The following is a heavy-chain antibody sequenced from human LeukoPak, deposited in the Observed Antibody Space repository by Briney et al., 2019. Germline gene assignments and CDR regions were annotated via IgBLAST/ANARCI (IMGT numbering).Heavy chain of an antibody. J-gene: IGHJ4*02. D-gene: IGHD3-10*01. Sequence: GGSLRLSCAASGFTFSSYGMHWVRQAPGKGLEWVAFIRYDGSNKYYADSVKGRFTISRDNAKNSLYLQMNSLRAEDTPVYYCARAKSAVRGVVDYWGQGTLVTVSS. CDR2: IRYDGSNK. CDR1: GFTFSSYG. CDR3: ARAKSAVRGVVDY. V-gene: IGHV3-30*02.